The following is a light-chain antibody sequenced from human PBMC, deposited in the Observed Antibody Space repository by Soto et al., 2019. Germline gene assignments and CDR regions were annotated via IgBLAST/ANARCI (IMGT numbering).Light chain of an antibody. J-gene: IGKJ1*01. V-gene: IGKV3-20*01. CDR2: GAS. CDR1: QSDSSNY. CDR3: QQYGSSPWT. Sequence: EIVLTQSPGTLSLSPGERATLSCRASQSDSSNYLAWYQQKPGQAPRLLIYGASSRATGIPDRFSGSGSGTDFTLTISRLEPEDFAVFYCQQYGSSPWTFGQGTKVEIK.